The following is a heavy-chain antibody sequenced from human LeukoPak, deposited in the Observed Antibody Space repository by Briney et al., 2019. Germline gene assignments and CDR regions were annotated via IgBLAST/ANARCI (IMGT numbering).Heavy chain of an antibody. D-gene: IGHD2-2*01. CDR3: ARERCSSTSCYPDY. CDR1: GFTFSYNG. CDR2: IRYDGSNK. V-gene: IGHV3-30*02. Sequence: PGGSLRLSCVASGFTFSYNGMHWVRQAPGKGLEWVAFIRYDGSNKYYADSVKDRFTISRDNSKNTLYLQMNSLRDEDTAVYYCARERCSSTSCYPDYWGQGTLVTVSS. J-gene: IGHJ4*02.